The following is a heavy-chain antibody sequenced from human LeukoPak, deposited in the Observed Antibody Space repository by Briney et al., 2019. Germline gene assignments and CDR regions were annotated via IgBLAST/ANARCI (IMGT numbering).Heavy chain of an antibody. CDR3: ATWGHDYDDY. CDR1: GGSFSGYY. J-gene: IGHJ4*02. V-gene: IGHV4-34*01. CDR2: INHSGST. D-gene: IGHD4-17*01. Sequence: SETLSLTCAVYGGSFSGYYRSWIRQPPGKGLEWIGEINHSGSTNYNPSLKSRVTISVDTSKNQFSLKLSSVTAADTAVYYCATWGHDYDDYWGQGTLVTVSS.